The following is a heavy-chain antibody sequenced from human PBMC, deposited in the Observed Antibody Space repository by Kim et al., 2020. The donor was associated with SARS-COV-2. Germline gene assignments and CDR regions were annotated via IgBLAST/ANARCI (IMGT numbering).Heavy chain of an antibody. D-gene: IGHD3-3*01. V-gene: IGHV4-4*02. CDR2: IHHSGAT. CDR1: GGSITNHDW. CDR3: TRNGYYTLDF. Sequence: SETLSLTCAVSGGSITNHDWWNWARQAPGKGLVWIGEIHHSGATNYNPSLKSRVTISVDNSKSQFSLEVTSVTAADTAVYYCTRNGYYTLDFWGQGTLVTVSS. J-gene: IGHJ4*02.